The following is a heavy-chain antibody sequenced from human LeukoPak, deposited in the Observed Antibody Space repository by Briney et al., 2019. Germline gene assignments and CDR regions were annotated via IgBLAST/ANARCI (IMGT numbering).Heavy chain of an antibody. V-gene: IGHV3-9*03. CDR1: GFTLNDYA. CDR2: ISNNGGTI. J-gene: IGHJ3*02. D-gene: IGHD2-15*01. CDR3: AKDGCSGGSCYGRSAFDI. Sequence: GRSLRLSCAVSGFTLNDYAMHWVRQAPGEGLEWVSGISNNGGTIVFGDSVKGRFTISRDNAKNSLYLQMISLRAEDMALYYCAKDGCSGGSCYGRSAFDIWGQGTMVTVSS.